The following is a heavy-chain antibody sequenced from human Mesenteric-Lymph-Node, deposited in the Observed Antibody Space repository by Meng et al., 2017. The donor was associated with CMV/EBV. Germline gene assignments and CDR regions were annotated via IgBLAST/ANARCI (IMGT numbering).Heavy chain of an antibody. J-gene: IGHJ5*02. CDR3: ARPHYYGSGSSPWFDP. D-gene: IGHD3-10*01. CDR2: IYYSGST. CDR1: GDSISSSSYY. Sequence: QLQLQESGPGLVKPSETLSLTCTVSGDSISSSSYYWGWIRQPPGKGLEWIWGIYYSGSTYYNPSLKSRVTISVDTSKNQFSLKLSSVTAADTAVYYCARPHYYGSGSSPWFDPWGQGTLVTVSS. V-gene: IGHV4-39*01.